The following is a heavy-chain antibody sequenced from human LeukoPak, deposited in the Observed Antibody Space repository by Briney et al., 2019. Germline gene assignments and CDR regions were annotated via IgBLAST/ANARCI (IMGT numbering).Heavy chain of an antibody. CDR3: ARDHYGFRAFDI. CDR1: GGSISSSSYY. CDR2: IYYSGST. D-gene: IGHD4-17*01. V-gene: IGHV4-39*07. Sequence: PSETLSLTCTVSGGSISSSSYYWGWIRQPPGKGLEWIGSIYYSGSTYYNPSLKSRVTISVDTSKNQFSLKLSSVTAADTAVYYCARDHYGFRAFDIWGQGTMVTVSS. J-gene: IGHJ3*02.